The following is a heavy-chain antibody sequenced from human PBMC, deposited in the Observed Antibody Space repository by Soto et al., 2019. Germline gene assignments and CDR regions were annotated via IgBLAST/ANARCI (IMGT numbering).Heavy chain of an antibody. CDR3: ASSQSSSWYWFDP. CDR2: IYYSGST. J-gene: IGHJ5*02. Sequence: AETLSLTCTVSCGSXSSYYWSWIRQPPGKGLEWIGYIYYSGSTNYNPSLKSRVTISVDTSKNQFSLKLSSVTAADTAVYYCASSQSSSWYWFDPWGQGTLVTVSS. D-gene: IGHD6-13*01. CDR1: CGSXSSYY. V-gene: IGHV4-59*01.